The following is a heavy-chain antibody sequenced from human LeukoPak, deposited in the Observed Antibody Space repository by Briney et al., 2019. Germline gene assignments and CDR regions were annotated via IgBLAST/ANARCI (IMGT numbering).Heavy chain of an antibody. J-gene: IGHJ4*02. Sequence: TSETLSLTCTVSGGPMSDYYWSWIRQPPGKGLEWIGYSYYTGVTNYNPSLKSRVSISVDTSKRQSSLNLTSVTTADTAVYYCARLHLDYLDYWGQGAVVTVAS. CDR1: GGPMSDYY. CDR2: SYYTGVT. V-gene: IGHV4-59*01. CDR3: ARLHLDYLDY.